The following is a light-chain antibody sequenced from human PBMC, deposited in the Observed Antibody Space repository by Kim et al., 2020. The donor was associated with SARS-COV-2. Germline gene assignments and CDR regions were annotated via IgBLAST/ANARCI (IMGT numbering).Light chain of an antibody. J-gene: IGKJ4*01. CDR1: QSLLYNSNNKNY. CDR3: QQYYSALVT. V-gene: IGKV4-1*01. CDR2: WAS. Sequence: DIVMAQSPDSLAVSLGERATINCKSSQSLLYNSNNKNYLAWYQQKPGLPPRLLIYWASTRESGVPDRFSGSGSGTDFTLTISSLHTEDVAVYYCQQYYSALVTFGGGTKVDIK.